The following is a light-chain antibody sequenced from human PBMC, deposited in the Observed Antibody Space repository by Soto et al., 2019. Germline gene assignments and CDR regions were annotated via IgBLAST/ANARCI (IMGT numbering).Light chain of an antibody. V-gene: IGLV2-11*01. CDR1: SSDVGGYNY. CDR2: DVS. Sequence: QSVLTQPRSVSGSPGQSVTISCTGTSSDVGGYNYVSWYQQHPGKAPKLMIYDVSKRPSGVPDRFSGSKSGNTASLTISGLQADDEADYYCCSSVGSYTSVFGGGTKLTVL. J-gene: IGLJ3*02. CDR3: CSSVGSYTSV.